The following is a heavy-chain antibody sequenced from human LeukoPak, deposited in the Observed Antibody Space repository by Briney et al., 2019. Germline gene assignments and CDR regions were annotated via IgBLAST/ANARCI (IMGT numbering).Heavy chain of an antibody. CDR3: ARDSVTIFGVVTPRRFYFDY. Sequence: SVKVSCKASGGTFSSYAISWVRQAPGQGLEWMGGIIPIFGTANYAQKFQGRVTITADESTSTAYTELSSLRSEDTAVYYCARDSVTIFGVVTPRRFYFDYWGQGTLVTVSS. D-gene: IGHD3-3*01. J-gene: IGHJ4*02. V-gene: IGHV1-69*01. CDR1: GGTFSSYA. CDR2: IIPIFGTA.